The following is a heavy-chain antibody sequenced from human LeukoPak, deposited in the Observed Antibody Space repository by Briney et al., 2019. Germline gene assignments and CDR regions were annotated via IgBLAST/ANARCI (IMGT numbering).Heavy chain of an antibody. D-gene: IGHD3-10*01. V-gene: IGHV4-34*01. CDR3: ARVKGYYYGSGSYYNSKPFDY. CDR1: GGSFSGYY. CDR2: INHSGST. Sequence: SETLSLTCAVCGGSFSGYYWSWIRQPPGKGLEWIGEINHSGSTNYNPSLKSRVTISVDTSKNQFSLKLSSVTAADTAVYYCARVKGYYYGSGSYYNSKPFDYWGQGTLVTVSS. J-gene: IGHJ4*02.